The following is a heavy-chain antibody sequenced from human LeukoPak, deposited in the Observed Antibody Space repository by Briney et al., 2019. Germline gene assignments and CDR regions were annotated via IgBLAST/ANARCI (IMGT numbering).Heavy chain of an antibody. CDR2: IYHSGST. J-gene: IGHJ6*02. D-gene: IGHD6-6*01. CDR1: GGSXSSGGYS. CDR3: ARDRGCSSSYYYGMDV. Sequence: QTLSLTCAVSGGSXSSGGYSWSWIRQPPGKGLEWIGYIYHSGSTYYNPSLKSRVTISVDRSKNQFSLKLSSVTAADTAVYYCARDRGCSSSYYYGMDVWGQGTTVTVSS. V-gene: IGHV4-30-2*01.